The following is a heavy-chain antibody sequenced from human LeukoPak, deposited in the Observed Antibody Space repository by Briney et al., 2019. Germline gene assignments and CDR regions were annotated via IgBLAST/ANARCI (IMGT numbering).Heavy chain of an antibody. CDR3: ARGSRGAMET. D-gene: IGHD3-10*01. CDR1: GGSISSGSYY. Sequence: SETLSLTCTVSGGSISSGSYYWSWLRQPAGTGLEWIGRIYTSGSTNYNPSLKSRVTISVDTSKNQFSLKLSSVTAADTAVYYCARGSRGAMETWGQGTLVTVSS. J-gene: IGHJ5*02. CDR2: IYTSGST. V-gene: IGHV4-61*02.